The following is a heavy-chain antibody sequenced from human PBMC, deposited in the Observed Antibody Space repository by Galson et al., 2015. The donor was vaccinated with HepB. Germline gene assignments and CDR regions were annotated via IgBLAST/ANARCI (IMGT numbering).Heavy chain of an antibody. CDR2: INPIFGTA. CDR1: GDTFTSYS. CDR3: ARSPYYDSSWYVY. V-gene: IGHV1-69*13. Sequence: SVKVSCKASGDTFTSYSISWVRQAPGQGLEWMGRINPIFGTANYAQKFQGRVTITADASTSTAYMELSSLRSEDTAVYYCARSPYYDSSWYVYWGQGTLVTVSS. J-gene: IGHJ4*02. D-gene: IGHD3-22*01.